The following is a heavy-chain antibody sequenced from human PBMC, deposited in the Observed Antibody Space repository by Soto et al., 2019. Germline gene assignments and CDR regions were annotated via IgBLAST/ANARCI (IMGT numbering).Heavy chain of an antibody. D-gene: IGHD6-13*01. Sequence: SVKASCKASGYTFTGYYMHWVLQAPGQGLEWMGWINPNSGGTNYAQKFQGWVTMTRDTSISTAYMELSRLRSDDTAVYYCARDSTRSREHTYYYYGMDVWGQGTTVTVS. CDR2: INPNSGGT. CDR3: ARDSTRSREHTYYYYGMDV. V-gene: IGHV1-2*04. CDR1: GYTFTGYY. J-gene: IGHJ6*02.